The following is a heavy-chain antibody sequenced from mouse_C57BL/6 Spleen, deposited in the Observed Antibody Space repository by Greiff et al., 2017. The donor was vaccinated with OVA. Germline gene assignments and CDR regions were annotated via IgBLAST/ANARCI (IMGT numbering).Heavy chain of an antibody. D-gene: IGHD2-2*01. CDR1: GFSLTSYG. Sequence: QVQLQQSGPGLVQPSQSLSITCTVSGFSLTSYGVHWVRQSPGKGLEWLGVIWRGGSTDYNAAFMSSLSITKDNSKSQVFFKMNILQADDTAIYDCAKNRRYGYDGNYAMDYWGQGTSVTVSS. V-gene: IGHV2-5*01. CDR3: AKNRRYGYDGNYAMDY. CDR2: IWRGGST. J-gene: IGHJ4*01.